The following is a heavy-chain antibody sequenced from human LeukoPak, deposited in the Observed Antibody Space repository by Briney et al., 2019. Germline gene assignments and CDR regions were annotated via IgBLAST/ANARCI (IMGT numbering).Heavy chain of an antibody. J-gene: IGHJ5*02. D-gene: IGHD1-1*01. CDR2: FYTGGST. V-gene: IGHV4-61*02. CDR1: GGSIGSGTYY. CDR3: ARVGYTPNWFDP. Sequence: KPSETLSLTCTVSGGSIGSGTYYWTWLRQPAGKGLEWIGRFYTGGSTNYNPSLRSRVSISLDMSKNQFSLKMSSVTAADTAVYYCARVGYTPNWFDPWGQGTLVTVSS.